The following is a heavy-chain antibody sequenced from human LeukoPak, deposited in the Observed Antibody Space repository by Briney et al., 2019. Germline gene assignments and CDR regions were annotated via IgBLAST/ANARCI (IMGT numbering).Heavy chain of an antibody. D-gene: IGHD6-13*01. CDR2: IIPIFGTA. V-gene: IGHV1-69*01. CDR1: GGTFSSYA. J-gene: IGHJ3*02. CDR3: ARGGPYSSSWLYDAFDI. Sequence: SVKVSCKASGGTFSSYAISWVRQAPGQGLGWMGGIIPIFGTANYAQKFQGRVTITADESTSTAYMELSSLRSEDTAVYYCARGGPYSSSWLYDAFDIWGQGTMVTVSS.